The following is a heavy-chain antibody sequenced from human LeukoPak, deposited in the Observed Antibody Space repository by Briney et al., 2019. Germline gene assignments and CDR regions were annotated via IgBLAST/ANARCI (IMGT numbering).Heavy chain of an antibody. CDR1: GYTFTSYG. D-gene: IGHD5-12*01. V-gene: IGHV1-8*03. Sequence: ASVKVSCKASGYTFTSYGISWVRQAPGQGLEWMGWMNPNSGNTGYAQKFQGRVTITRNTSISTAYMEPSSLRSEDTAVYYCARGLSGYATPDYWGQGTLVTVSS. J-gene: IGHJ4*02. CDR3: ARGLSGYATPDY. CDR2: MNPNSGNT.